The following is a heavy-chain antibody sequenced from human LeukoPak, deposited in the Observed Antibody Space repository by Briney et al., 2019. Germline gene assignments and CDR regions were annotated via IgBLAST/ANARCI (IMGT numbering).Heavy chain of an antibody. Sequence: PGGSLRLSCAASGFTFSSYGMHWVRQAPGKGLEWVAVISYDGSNKYYADSVKGRFTISRDNSKNTLYLQMNSLRAEDTAVYYCARDMCSSTSCYTQYFDYWGQGTLVTVSS. CDR3: ARDMCSSTSCYTQYFDY. D-gene: IGHD2-2*02. CDR1: GFTFSSYG. V-gene: IGHV3-30*03. CDR2: ISYDGSNK. J-gene: IGHJ4*02.